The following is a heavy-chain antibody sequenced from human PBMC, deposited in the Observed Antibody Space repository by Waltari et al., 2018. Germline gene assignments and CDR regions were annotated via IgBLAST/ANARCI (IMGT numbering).Heavy chain of an antibody. V-gene: IGHV4-34*01. CDR1: GGSFSGYY. J-gene: IGHJ6*03. Sequence: QVQLQQWGAGLLKPSETLSLTCAVYGGSFSGYYWSWIRQPPGKGLEWIGEINHSGSTNYNPSHKSRVTISVDTSKNQFSLKLSSVTAADTAVYYCARGRSGWYYYYYMDVWGKGTTVTVSS. CDR2: INHSGST. D-gene: IGHD6-19*01. CDR3: ARGRSGWYYYYYMDV.